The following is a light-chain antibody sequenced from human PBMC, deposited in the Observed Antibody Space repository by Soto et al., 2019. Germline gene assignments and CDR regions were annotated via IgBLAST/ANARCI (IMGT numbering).Light chain of an antibody. J-gene: IGKJ4*01. Sequence: DIVMTQSPDSLAVSLGERATINCKSSQIVLYSSNNKNYLAWYQQKPGQPPKLLIYWASTRESGVPDRFRGSGSGTDFTLTISSLQAEDVAVYYCQQYYSTPHTFGGGTKVDIK. V-gene: IGKV4-1*01. CDR1: QIVLYSSNNKNY. CDR3: QQYYSTPHT. CDR2: WAS.